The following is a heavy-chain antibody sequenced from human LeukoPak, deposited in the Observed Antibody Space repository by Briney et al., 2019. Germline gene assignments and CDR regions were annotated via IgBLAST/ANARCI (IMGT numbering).Heavy chain of an antibody. Sequence: TASETLSLTCAVYGGSFSGYYWSWIRQPPGKGLEWIGEINHSGSTNYNPSLKSRVVIPVDRSKNQFSLKLNSVTAADTAVYYCARSRRRGQLAAQHYFDYWGPGTLVTVSS. CDR2: INHSGST. V-gene: IGHV4-34*01. CDR1: GGSFSGYY. D-gene: IGHD6-6*01. J-gene: IGHJ4*02. CDR3: ARSRRRGQLAAQHYFDY.